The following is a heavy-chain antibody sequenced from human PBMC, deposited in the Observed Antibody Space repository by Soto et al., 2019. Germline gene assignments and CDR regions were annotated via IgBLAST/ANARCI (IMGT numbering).Heavy chain of an antibody. CDR2: ISYSGST. J-gene: IGHJ4*02. Sequence: SETLSLTCTVSGGSISSGSYYWSWSRQRPGQGLEWIGYISYSGSTYYNPSLKSRLTISADTSKKQFALKLSSVTASDTAVYYCARVNIINMILMVLDSGGQGTLVTVSP. V-gene: IGHV4-31*03. CDR1: GGSISSGSYY. D-gene: IGHD3-22*01. CDR3: ARVNIINMILMVLDS.